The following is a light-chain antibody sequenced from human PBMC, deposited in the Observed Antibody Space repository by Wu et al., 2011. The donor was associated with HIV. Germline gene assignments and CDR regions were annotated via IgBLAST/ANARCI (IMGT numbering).Light chain of an antibody. CDR1: QNIDND. CDR2: DAS. CDR3: QQRSNWPPIT. V-gene: IGKV3-11*01. Sequence: EIVLTQSPATLSFSPGERATLSCRASQNIDNDLAWYQHKPGQAPRLLIYDASQRSTDIPARFSGRGSGTDFTLTISSLEPEDFAVYYCQQRSNWPPITFGQGTRLEIK. J-gene: IGKJ5*01.